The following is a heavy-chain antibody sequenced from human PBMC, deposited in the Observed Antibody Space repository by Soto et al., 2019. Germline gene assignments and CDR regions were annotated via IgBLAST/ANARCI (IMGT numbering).Heavy chain of an antibody. CDR3: GRVVSASSPADY. V-gene: IGHV1-18*01. Sequence: QVQLVQSGAEVKKPGASVKVSCKASGYTFSTYGINWVRQAPGQGLEWMGWISVYNGNTNYAQKFQDRVTLTTDTLTSTTYMEVRTLTSDDTAVYYCGRVVSASSPADYWGQGTLVTVSS. CDR2: ISVYNGNT. J-gene: IGHJ4*02. D-gene: IGHD6-6*01. CDR1: GYTFSTYG.